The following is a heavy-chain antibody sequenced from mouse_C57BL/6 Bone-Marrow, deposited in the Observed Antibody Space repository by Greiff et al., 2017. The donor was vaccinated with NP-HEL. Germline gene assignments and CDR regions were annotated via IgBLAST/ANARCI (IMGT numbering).Heavy chain of an antibody. D-gene: IGHD3-2*02. CDR1: GFSLTSYG. Sequence: VQLVESGPGLVQPSQSLSITCTVSGFSLTSYGVHWVRQSPGKGLEWLGVIWSGGSTDYNAAFISRLSISKDNSKSQVFFKMNSLQADDTAIYYCARRSSGYLFAYWGQGTLVTVSA. CDR2: IWSGGST. CDR3: ARRSSGYLFAY. V-gene: IGHV2-2*01. J-gene: IGHJ3*01.